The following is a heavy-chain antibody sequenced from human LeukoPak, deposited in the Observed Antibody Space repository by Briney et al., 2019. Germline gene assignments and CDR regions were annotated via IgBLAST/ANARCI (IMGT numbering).Heavy chain of an antibody. CDR3: ARGPLYYGGNYLYFFDS. D-gene: IGHD1-26*01. CDR2: IYTTSGST. CDR1: GDSITSSYY. V-gene: IGHV4-61*02. Sequence: SQTLSLTCIVSGDSITSSYYWNWIRQSAGKGLEWIGRIYTTSGSTDYNPSLESRVTISVDTSKNQFSLNLRSVTAPDTAVYYCARGPLYYGGNYLYFFDSWGQGTLVTVSS. J-gene: IGHJ4*02.